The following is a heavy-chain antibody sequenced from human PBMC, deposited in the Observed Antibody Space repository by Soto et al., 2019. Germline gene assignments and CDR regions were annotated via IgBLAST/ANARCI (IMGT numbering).Heavy chain of an antibody. D-gene: IGHD6-13*01. J-gene: IGHJ4*02. V-gene: IGHV3-33*01. CDR3: ARQTGYSSSWYFDY. CDR1: GFTFSSYG. Sequence: QVQLVESGGGVVQPGRSLRLSCAASGFTFSSYGMHWVRQAPGKGLEWVAVIWYDGSNKYYADSVKGRFTISRDNSKNTLYLQMNSLRAEDTAVYYCARQTGYSSSWYFDYWGQGTLVTVSS. CDR2: IWYDGSNK.